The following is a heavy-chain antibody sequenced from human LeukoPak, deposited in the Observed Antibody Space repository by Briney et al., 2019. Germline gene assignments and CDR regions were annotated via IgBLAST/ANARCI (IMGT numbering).Heavy chain of an antibody. V-gene: IGHV4-39*01. CDR2: IFDRGTT. CDR3: ARHEEEDGYNAKSPDH. J-gene: IGHJ4*02. D-gene: IGHD5-24*01. CDR1: GGSIRSSNCY. Sequence: SETLSLTCSVSGGSIRSSNCYWGWIRQPPGMGLEWIGSIFDRGTTYYNPSLKSRVTISVDTSKNQFSLRLTSVTAADTAVYFCARHEEEDGYNAKSPDHWGQGTLVTVSS.